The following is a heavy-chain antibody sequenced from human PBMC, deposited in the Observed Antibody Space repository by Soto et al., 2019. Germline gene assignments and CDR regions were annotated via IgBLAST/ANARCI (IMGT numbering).Heavy chain of an antibody. Sequence: SVKVSCKASGGTFSSYAISWVRQAPGQGLEWMGGIIPIFGTANYAQKFQGRVTITADESTSTAYMELSSLRSEDTALYYCARDFTSSSGNGPFDYWGQGTLVTVSS. CDR1: GGTFSSYA. CDR3: ARDFTSSSGNGPFDY. J-gene: IGHJ4*02. D-gene: IGHD6-19*01. CDR2: IIPIFGTA. V-gene: IGHV1-69*13.